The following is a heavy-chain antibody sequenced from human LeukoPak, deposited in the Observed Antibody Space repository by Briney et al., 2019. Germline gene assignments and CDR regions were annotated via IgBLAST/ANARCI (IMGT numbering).Heavy chain of an antibody. D-gene: IGHD7-27*01. V-gene: IGHV4-34*01. CDR1: GGSFSGYY. Sequence: PSETLSLTCAVYGGSFSGYYWSWIRQPPGKGLEWIGEINHSGSTNYNPSLKSRVTISVDTSKNQFSLKLSSVTAADTAVYYCAGHWGNAFDIWGQGTMVIVSS. CDR2: INHSGST. J-gene: IGHJ3*02. CDR3: AGHWGNAFDI.